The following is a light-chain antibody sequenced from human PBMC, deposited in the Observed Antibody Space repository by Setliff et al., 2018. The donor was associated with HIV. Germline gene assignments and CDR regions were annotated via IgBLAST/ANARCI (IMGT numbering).Light chain of an antibody. CDR3: AAWDDNLNVGV. CDR2: KNN. J-gene: IGLJ3*02. Sequence: QSVLTQPPSASGTPGQRITISCSGGSSNIGSNYVYWYQHLPGTAPKLLIYKNNQRPSGVPDRFSGSKSGTSGSLAISGLRSEDEADYSCAAWDDNLNVGVFGGGTKVTVL. CDR1: SSNIGSNY. V-gene: IGLV1-47*01.